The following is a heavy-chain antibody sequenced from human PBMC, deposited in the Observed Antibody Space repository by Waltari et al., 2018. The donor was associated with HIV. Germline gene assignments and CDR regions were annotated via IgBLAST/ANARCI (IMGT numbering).Heavy chain of an antibody. V-gene: IGHV3-15*01. CDR2: IKRKIDGGTA. CDR1: GCDFREDW. D-gene: IGHD3-10*01. CDR3: TTDKSWSPDY. Sequence: EVRLVESGGGLVKQGGRHILSCQGSGCDFREDWMSWVGQAPGKGLEWLGRIKRKIDGGTADYTESVQGRFSISRDDSKNTVYLEMNSLKIEDTAVYYCTTDKSWSPDYWGQGTLVTVSS. J-gene: IGHJ4*02.